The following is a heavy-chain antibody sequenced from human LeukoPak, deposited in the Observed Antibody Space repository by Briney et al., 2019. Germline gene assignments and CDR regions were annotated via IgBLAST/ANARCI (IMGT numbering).Heavy chain of an antibody. CDR3: ARHLNGGTHPLDN. Sequence: PSETLSLTCTVSGASMRGQHWSWIRHAPGKGLEWIAWIHYDGRTNYNPSLKSRLSLSVDTSTNQFSLSLNSVTAADTAVYFCARHLNGGTHPLDNWGPGIRVIVST. CDR1: GASMRGQH. V-gene: IGHV4-59*08. D-gene: IGHD2-8*01. J-gene: IGHJ4*02. CDR2: IHYDGRT.